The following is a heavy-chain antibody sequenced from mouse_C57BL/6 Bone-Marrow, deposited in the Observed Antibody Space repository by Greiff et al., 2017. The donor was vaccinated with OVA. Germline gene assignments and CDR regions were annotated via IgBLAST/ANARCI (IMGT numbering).Heavy chain of an antibody. CDR2: ISSGGDYI. CDR3: TRDGGSYGYFDV. CDR1: GFTFSSYA. J-gene: IGHJ1*03. Sequence: EVKLVESGEGLVKPGGSLKLSCAASGFTFSSYAMSWVRQTPEKRLEWVAYISSGGDYIYYADTVKGRFTISRDNARNTLYLQMSSLKSEDTAMYYCTRDGGSYGYFDVWGTGTTVTVSS. D-gene: IGHD2-3*01. V-gene: IGHV5-9-1*02.